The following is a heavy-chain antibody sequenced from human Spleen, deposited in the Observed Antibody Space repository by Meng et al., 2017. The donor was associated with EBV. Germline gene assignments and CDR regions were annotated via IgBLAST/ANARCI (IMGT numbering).Heavy chain of an antibody. D-gene: IGHD3-10*01. CDR1: GFTFNNAW. V-gene: IGHV3-15*01. CDR2: IKSKADGGTT. CDR3: TTGGYYGSGSYLLTYFDY. J-gene: IGHJ4*02. Sequence: EVQLVESGGGLVKSGGSVRLPCAASGFTFNNAWMNWVRQAPGKGLEWVGRIKSKADGGTTDYTTPVKGRFTISREDSKNTLYLQMNSLETEDTAVYYCTTGGYYGSGSYLLTYFDYWGQGTLVTVSS.